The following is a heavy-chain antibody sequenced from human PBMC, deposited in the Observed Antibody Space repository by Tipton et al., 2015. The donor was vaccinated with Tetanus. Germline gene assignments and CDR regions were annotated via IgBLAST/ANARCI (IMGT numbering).Heavy chain of an antibody. D-gene: IGHD1-14*01. V-gene: IGHV3-23*01. CDR2: ISGSGSST. CDR3: ARAPYRNQNQVWYFDY. Sequence: SLRLSCAASGFTFSNYAMSWVRQAPGKGLEWVSTISGSGSSTYYADSVKGRFTISRDNSKNTLFLQMNSPRAEDTAVYYCARAPYRNQNQVWYFDYWGQGTLVTVSS. CDR1: GFTFSNYA. J-gene: IGHJ4*02.